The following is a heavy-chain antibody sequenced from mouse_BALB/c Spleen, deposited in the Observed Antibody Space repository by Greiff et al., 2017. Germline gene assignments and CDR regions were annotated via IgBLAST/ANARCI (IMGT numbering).Heavy chain of an antibody. V-gene: IGHV1-18*01. CDR1: GYTFTEYT. Sequence: EVQLQESGPELVKPGDSVTISCKTSGYTFTEYTMHWVQQSHGKRLEWIGGINHNNGGTSYNQKFRGKATLTVDKSSSTAYIELRSLTAEDSAVYYCASSGLRHPFAYWGQGTLVTVSA. CDR2: INHNNGGT. J-gene: IGHJ3*01. D-gene: IGHD1-2*01. CDR3: ASSGLRHPFAY.